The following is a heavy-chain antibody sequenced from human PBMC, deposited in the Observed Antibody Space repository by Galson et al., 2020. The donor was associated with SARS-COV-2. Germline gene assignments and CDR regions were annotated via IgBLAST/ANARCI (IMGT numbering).Heavy chain of an antibody. D-gene: IGHD6-13*01. CDR3: ASRTDIGAAGVFQH. V-gene: IGHV3-48*04. Sequence: GSLRLSCSGSGFTFRSYAMNWVRQAPGKGLEWVAYISFSSSTIYYADSVKGRFTISRDNAKDSLYLQMTSLRAEDTAVYYCASRTDIGAAGVFQHWGQGTMVTVSS. J-gene: IGHJ1*01. CDR2: ISFSSSTI. CDR1: GFTFRSYA.